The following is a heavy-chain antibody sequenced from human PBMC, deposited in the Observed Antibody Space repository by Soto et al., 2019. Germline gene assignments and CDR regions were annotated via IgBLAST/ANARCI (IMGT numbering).Heavy chain of an antibody. V-gene: IGHV4-39*01. CDR3: TRGQRPLEPFDY. CDR2: IYYSGST. CDR1: GGSISSSSYY. J-gene: IGHJ4*02. Sequence: SETLSLTCTVSGGSISSSSYYWGWIRQPPGKGLEWIGSIYYSGSTYYNPSLKSRVTISLDKSKSQFSLKLSSVTAADTAVYYCTRGQRPLEPFDYWGQGTLVTVSS.